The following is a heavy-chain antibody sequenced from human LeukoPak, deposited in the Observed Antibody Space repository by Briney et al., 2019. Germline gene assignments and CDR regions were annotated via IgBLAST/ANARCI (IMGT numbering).Heavy chain of an antibody. CDR1: AYSFTTFW. V-gene: IGHV5-10-1*01. CDR2: ITPSDSYT. CDR3: ATSSGNNPFDY. J-gene: IGHJ4*02. Sequence: RGEALKISCKSSAYSFTTFWISWVRQMPGKGLEWMGRITPSDSYTNYSPSFRGHVTILADKSITTAYLQWSSLRASDTAMYYCATSSGNNPFDYWGQGTLVTVSS. D-gene: IGHD1-14*01.